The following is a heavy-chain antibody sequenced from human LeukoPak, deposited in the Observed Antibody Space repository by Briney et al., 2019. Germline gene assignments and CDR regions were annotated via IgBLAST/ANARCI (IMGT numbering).Heavy chain of an antibody. CDR2: IKTDGSEK. Sequence: PSETLSLTCAVYGGSFSGYYWSWIRQPPGKGLEWVANIKTDGSEKYYVDSVKGRFTISRDNAKNSLYLQMNSLRAEDTALYYCARENWTNDYWGRGTLVTVSS. J-gene: IGHJ4*02. CDR3: ARENWTNDY. V-gene: IGHV3-7*01. CDR1: GGSFSGYY. D-gene: IGHD1/OR15-1a*01.